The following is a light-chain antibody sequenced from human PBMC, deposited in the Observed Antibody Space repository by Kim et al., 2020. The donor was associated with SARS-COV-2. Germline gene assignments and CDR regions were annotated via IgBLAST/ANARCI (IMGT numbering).Light chain of an antibody. CDR1: QSVSSCY. V-gene: IGKV3-20*01. CDR2: GAS. Sequence: LSPGERATLSCRASQSVSSCYLAWYQQKPGQAPRLLIYGASSRATGIPDRFSGSGSGTDFTLTISRLEPEDFAVYYCQQYGSSPLFGQGTKVDIK. CDR3: QQYGSSPL. J-gene: IGKJ1*01.